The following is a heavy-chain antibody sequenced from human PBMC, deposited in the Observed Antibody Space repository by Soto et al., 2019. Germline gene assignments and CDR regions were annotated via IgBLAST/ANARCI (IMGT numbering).Heavy chain of an antibody. CDR1: GFTLRTFA. D-gene: IGHD5-12*01. V-gene: IGHV3-30*04. J-gene: IGHJ4*01. CDR2: VSYDGSYK. Sequence: GVSLRLSCAASGFTLRTFANHWVRQLPGKGPERVAVVSYDGSYKSYAVSVKGRFTISRDNPKNTLYLQLYSLRADDTAVFYCAREPWGYSGSAKHFDYWGHGTLVTVSS. CDR3: AREPWGYSGSAKHFDY.